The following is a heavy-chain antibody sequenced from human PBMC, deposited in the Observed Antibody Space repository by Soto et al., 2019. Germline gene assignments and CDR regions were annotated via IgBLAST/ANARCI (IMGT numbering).Heavy chain of an antibody. CDR1: GGSISSYY. Sequence: SETLSLTCTVSGGSISSYYWSWIRQPPGKGLEWIGHIYYSGSTNYNPSLKSRVTISVDTSKNQLSLKLSSVTAADTAVYYCARVRDCSGGSCYSWWFDPWGQGTRVTVS. CDR3: ARVRDCSGGSCYSWWFDP. V-gene: IGHV4-59*01. D-gene: IGHD2-15*01. J-gene: IGHJ5*02. CDR2: IYYSGST.